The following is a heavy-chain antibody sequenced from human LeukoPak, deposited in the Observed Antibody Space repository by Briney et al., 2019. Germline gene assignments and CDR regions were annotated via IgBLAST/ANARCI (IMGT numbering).Heavy chain of an antibody. J-gene: IGHJ6*02. D-gene: IGHD2-15*01. CDR2: IRSQTAGGTT. CDR1: GLTLSNVW. CDR3: AKGGGRPIYYYYGMDV. V-gene: IGHV3-15*07. Sequence: GGSLRLFCAVSGLTLSNVWMNWVRQAPGKGLEWVGRIRSQTAGGTTDFAAPVKGRFSISRDDSKNSLYLQMNSLTSEDTAVYYCAKGGGRPIYYYYGMDVWGQGTTVTVSS.